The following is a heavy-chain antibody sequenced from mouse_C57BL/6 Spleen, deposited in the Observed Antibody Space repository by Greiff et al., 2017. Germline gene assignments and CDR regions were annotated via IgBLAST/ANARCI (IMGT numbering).Heavy chain of an antibody. CDR3: AYELGRNYFDY. CDR2: INPNNGGT. V-gene: IGHV1-22*01. J-gene: IGHJ2*01. Sequence: EVQLQESGPELVKPGASVKMSCKASGYTFTDYNMHWVKQSHGKSLEWIGYINPNNGGTSYNQKFKGKATLTVNKSSSTAYMELRSLTSEDSAVYYCAYELGRNYFDYWGQGTTLTVSS. CDR1: GYTFTDYN. D-gene: IGHD4-1*01.